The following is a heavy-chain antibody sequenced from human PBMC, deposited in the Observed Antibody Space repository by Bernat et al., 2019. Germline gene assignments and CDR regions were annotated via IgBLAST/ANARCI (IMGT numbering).Heavy chain of an antibody. Sequence: EVQLVESGGGLVQPGGSLRLSCAASGFTFSSYEMNWVRQAPGKGLEWVSYISSSGSTIYYADSVKGRFTISRDNAKNSLYLQMNSLRAEDTAVYYCARGILEGYYYYYYMDVWGKGTTVTVSS. CDR3: ARGILEGYYYYYYMDV. CDR1: GFTFSSYE. J-gene: IGHJ6*03. D-gene: IGHD2-15*01. V-gene: IGHV3-48*03. CDR2: ISSSGSTI.